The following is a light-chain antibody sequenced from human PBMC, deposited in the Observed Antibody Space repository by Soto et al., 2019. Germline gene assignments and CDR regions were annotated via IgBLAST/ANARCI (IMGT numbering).Light chain of an antibody. J-gene: IGKJ1*01. Sequence: IRVTQSQFTLSTSVGYRVSLTCLASQSISRWLAWYQQKPGKAPKLLIYDASSLESGVPSRFSGSGSGTEFTLTISSLQPDDFATYYCQQYNTYSTFGQGTKVDIK. CDR3: QQYNTYST. CDR1: QSISRW. V-gene: IGKV1-5*01. CDR2: DAS.